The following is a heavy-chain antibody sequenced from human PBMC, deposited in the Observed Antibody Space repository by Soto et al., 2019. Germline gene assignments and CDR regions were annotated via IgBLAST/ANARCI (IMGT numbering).Heavy chain of an antibody. CDR2: ISWNSGSI. D-gene: IGHD6-19*01. CDR3: AKDMRWLPNDAFDI. V-gene: IGHV3-9*01. CDR1: GFTFDDYA. Sequence: EVQLVESGGGLVQPGRSLRLSCAASGFTFDDYAMHWVRQAPGKGLEWVSGISWNSGSIGYADSVKGRFTISRDNAKNSLYLQMNSLRAEDTALYYCAKDMRWLPNDAFDIWGQGTMVTVSS. J-gene: IGHJ3*02.